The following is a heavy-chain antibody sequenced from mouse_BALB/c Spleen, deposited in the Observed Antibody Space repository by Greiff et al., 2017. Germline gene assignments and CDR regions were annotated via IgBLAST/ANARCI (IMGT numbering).Heavy chain of an antibody. CDR1: GDSITSGY. Sequence: EVQLQESGPSLVKPSQTLSLTCSVTGDSITSGYWNWIRKFPGNKLEYMGYISYSGSTYYNPSLKSRISITRDTSKNQYYLQLNSVTTEDTATYYCARWDTTVVDGAMDYWGQGTSVTVSS. CDR2: ISYSGST. CDR3: ARWDTTVVDGAMDY. J-gene: IGHJ4*01. V-gene: IGHV3-8*02. D-gene: IGHD1-1*01.